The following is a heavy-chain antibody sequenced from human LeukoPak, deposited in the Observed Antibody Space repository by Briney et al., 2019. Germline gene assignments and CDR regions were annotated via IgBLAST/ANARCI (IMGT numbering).Heavy chain of an antibody. V-gene: IGHV3-66*04. CDR1: GFTVSSNY. CDR3: ARLKCSGGSCYSERYYFDY. Sequence: GGSLRLSCAAFGFTVSSNYMSWVRQAPGKGLVWVSVIYSGGSTYYADSVKGRFTISRDNSKNTVYLQMNSLRAEDTAVYYCARLKCSGGSCYSERYYFDYWSQGTLVTVSS. J-gene: IGHJ4*02. D-gene: IGHD2-15*01. CDR2: IYSGGST.